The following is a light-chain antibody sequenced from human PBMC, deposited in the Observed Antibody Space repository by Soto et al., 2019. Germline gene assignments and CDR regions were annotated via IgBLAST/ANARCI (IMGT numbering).Light chain of an antibody. CDR3: CSHAGSYVV. V-gene: IGLV2-11*01. J-gene: IGLJ2*01. Sequence: QSALTQPRSVSGSPGQSVTISCTGTSSDVGSSNYVSWYQQHPGKAPKLIISDVSKRPSGVPDRFSGSKSDNTASLSISGLQDEDEAGYLCCSHAGSYVVFGGGTKLTVL. CDR2: DVS. CDR1: SSDVGSSNY.